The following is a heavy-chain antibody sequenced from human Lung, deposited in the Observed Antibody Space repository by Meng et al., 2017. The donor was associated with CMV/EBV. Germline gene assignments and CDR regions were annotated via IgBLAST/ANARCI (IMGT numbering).Heavy chain of an antibody. Sequence: ASVKVSCKASGYTFTGYYLHWVRQAPGQGLEWVGWINPNSAGTNYAQKFEGRVTMTRDTSISTAYMELSRLTSDDTAVYYCARVGYCTTTACYTPLSSHSYYFRMDFXGQGXTVTVSS. CDR2: INPNSAGT. D-gene: IGHD2-2*02. CDR3: ARVGYCTTTACYTPLSSHSYYFRMDF. V-gene: IGHV1-2*02. CDR1: GYTFTGYY. J-gene: IGHJ6*02.